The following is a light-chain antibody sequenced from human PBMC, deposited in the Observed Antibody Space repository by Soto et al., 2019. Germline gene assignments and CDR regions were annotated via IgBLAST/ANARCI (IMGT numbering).Light chain of an antibody. Sequence: EIVLTQYPGTLSLSPGERATLSCRASQSISINYLAWYQQKPGQAPSLLIHGASSRATGIPDRFSGSGSGTDYPLSISRLEPEYLAMYYCHHFHTSPRPWAVGQGNKVEIK. V-gene: IGKV3-20*01. CDR2: GAS. J-gene: IGKJ1*01. CDR3: HHFHTSPRPWA. CDR1: QSISINY.